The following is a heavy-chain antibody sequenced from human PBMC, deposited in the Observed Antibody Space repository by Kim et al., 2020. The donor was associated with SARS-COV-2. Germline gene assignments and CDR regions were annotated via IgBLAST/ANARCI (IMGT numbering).Heavy chain of an antibody. D-gene: IGHD5-18*01. V-gene: IGHV3-23*01. CDR3: AKSYGEYYYYYGLDV. Sequence: DSVKGRFTMSRDNSKNTLDLQMNSLRDEDTAVYYCAKSYGEYYYYYGLDVWGQGTTVSVSS. J-gene: IGHJ6*02.